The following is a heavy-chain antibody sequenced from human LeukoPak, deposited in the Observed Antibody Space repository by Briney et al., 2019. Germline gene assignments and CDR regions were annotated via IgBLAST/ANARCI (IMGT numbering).Heavy chain of an antibody. CDR3: ARGGDIVATSIDY. CDR2: ISYDGSNK. Sequence: GGSLRLSCAASGFTFSSYAMHWVRQAPGKGLEWVAVISYDGSNKYYADSVKGRFTISRDNSKNTLYLQMNSLRAEDTAVCYCARGGDIVATSIDYWGQGTLVTVSS. J-gene: IGHJ4*02. CDR1: GFTFSSYA. D-gene: IGHD5-12*01. V-gene: IGHV3-30-3*01.